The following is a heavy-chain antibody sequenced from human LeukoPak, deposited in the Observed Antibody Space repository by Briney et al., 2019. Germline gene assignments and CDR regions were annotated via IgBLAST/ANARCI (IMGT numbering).Heavy chain of an antibody. D-gene: IGHD3-22*01. CDR1: GITLSNCG. V-gene: IGHV3-23*01. CDR2: ISDSGGRT. J-gene: IGHJ4*02. CDR3: AKRGVVIRVILVGFHKEAYYFDS. Sequence: GESLRLSCAVSGITLSNCGMSWVRQAPGKGLEWVAGISDSGGRTNYADSVKGRFTISRDNPKNTLYLQMNSLRAEDTAVYFCAKRGVVIRVILVGFHKEAYYFDSWGQGALVTVSS.